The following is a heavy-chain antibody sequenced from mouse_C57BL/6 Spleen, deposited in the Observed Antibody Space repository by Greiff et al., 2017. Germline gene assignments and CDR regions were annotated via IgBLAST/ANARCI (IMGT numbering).Heavy chain of an antibody. CDR1: GYTFTSYW. CDR2: IYPNSGGT. Sequence: QVQLQQPGAELVKPGASVKLSCKASGYTFTSYWMHWVKQRPGRGLEWIGRIYPNSGGTKYNEKFKSKATLTVDKPSSTVYMQLSRLTSADSAVFVCARGIDTAVEGDFDYWGQGTTLTVSS. CDR3: ARGIDTAVEGDFDY. D-gene: IGHD1-1*01. V-gene: IGHV1-72*01. J-gene: IGHJ2*01.